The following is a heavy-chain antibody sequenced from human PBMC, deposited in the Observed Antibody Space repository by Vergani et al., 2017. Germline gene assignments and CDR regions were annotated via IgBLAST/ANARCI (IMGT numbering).Heavy chain of an antibody. Sequence: QVQLVQSGSELKKPGASVKVSCKASGYTFTSYAMNWVRQAPGQGLEWMGWINTNTGNPTYARGFTGRFVFSLDTSVSTAYLQISSLKAEDTAVYYCARDSAFYEFWSGYYTTGPGYFQHWGQGTLVTVSS. J-gene: IGHJ1*01. CDR1: GYTFTSYA. D-gene: IGHD3-3*01. V-gene: IGHV7-4-1*02. CDR2: INTNTGNP. CDR3: ARDSAFYEFWSGYYTTGPGYFQH.